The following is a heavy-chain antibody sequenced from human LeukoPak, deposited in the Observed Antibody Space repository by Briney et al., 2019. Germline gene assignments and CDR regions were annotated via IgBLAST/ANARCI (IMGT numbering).Heavy chain of an antibody. J-gene: IGHJ6*02. CDR3: ARARYNWNDGYYYGMDV. CDR2: INPNSGGT. V-gene: IGHV1-2*02. D-gene: IGHD1-20*01. Sequence: ASVMVSCKASGYTFTDYYMQWVRQAPGQGLEGMGWINPNSGGTNYAQKFQGRVTMTRDTSISTAYMELSRLRSDDTAVYYCARARYNWNDGYYYGMDVWGQGTTVTVSS. CDR1: GYTFTDYY.